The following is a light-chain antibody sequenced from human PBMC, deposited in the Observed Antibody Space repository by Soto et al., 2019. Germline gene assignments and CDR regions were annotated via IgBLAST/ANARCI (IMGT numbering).Light chain of an antibody. V-gene: IGLV4-69*01. CDR2: FNSDGSH. J-gene: IGLJ3*02. Sequence: QAVVTQSPSASASLGASVKLTCTLSSGHSSYAIAWHQQQPEKGPRYLMKFNSDGSHNKGDGIPDRFSGSSSGAERYLTISSLQSEDEADYYCQTWDTGMVFGGGTKLTVL. CDR3: QTWDTGMV. CDR1: SGHSSYA.